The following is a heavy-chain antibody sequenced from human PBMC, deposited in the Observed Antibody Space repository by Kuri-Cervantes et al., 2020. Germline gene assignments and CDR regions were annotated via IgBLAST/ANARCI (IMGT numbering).Heavy chain of an antibody. CDR3: AVHWGITFDN. Sequence: GESLKISCTASGFNFKDFWMTWVRQAPGKGLEWVANINQDGSQKYYVDSVKGRFIISKDNAEYSLYLQMNSLTVEDTAVYFCAVHWGITFDNWGQGTLVTVSS. CDR1: GFNFKDFW. V-gene: IGHV3-7*01. D-gene: IGHD3-16*01. J-gene: IGHJ4*02. CDR2: INQDGSQK.